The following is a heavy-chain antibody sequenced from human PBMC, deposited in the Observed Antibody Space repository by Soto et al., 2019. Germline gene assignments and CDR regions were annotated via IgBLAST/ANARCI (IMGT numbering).Heavy chain of an antibody. V-gene: IGHV3-23*01. Sequence: GGSLRLSSTASGFTFKKYAMTWVRQAPGKGLEWVSAISGGDGSTYYADSVKGRFTISRDNSKNTLYLQMNSLRAEDTAVYYCAKVESSLEYSGYAPLSYWGQGTLVTVSS. CDR1: GFTFKKYA. J-gene: IGHJ4*02. CDR3: AKVESSLEYSGYAPLSY. CDR2: ISGGDGST. D-gene: IGHD5-12*01.